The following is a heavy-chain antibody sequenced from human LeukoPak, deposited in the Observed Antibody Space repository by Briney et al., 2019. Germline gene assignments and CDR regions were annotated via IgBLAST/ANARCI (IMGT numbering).Heavy chain of an antibody. J-gene: IGHJ4*02. D-gene: IGHD4-23*01. CDR1: RFTFSTYA. CDR3: AKERWTTTAFDY. CDR2: ISGSGGST. Sequence: GGSLRLSCAASRFTFSTYAMSWVRQAPGKGLEWVSAISGSGGSTYYADSVKGRFTVSRDNSKNTLYLQMNSPRGEDTAVYYCAKERWTTTAFDYWGQGTLVTVSS. V-gene: IGHV3-23*01.